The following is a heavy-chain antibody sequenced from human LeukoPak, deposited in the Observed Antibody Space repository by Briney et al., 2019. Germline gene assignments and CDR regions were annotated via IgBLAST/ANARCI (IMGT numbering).Heavy chain of an antibody. J-gene: IGHJ4*02. CDR2: IYSGGST. CDR1: GFTDSSNY. V-gene: IGHV3-66*01. CDR3: ARSVHYCSGGSCYETDYFDY. D-gene: IGHD2-15*01. Sequence: GGSLRLSCAASGFTDSSNYMSWVRQAPGKGLEWVSVIYSGGSTYYADSVKGRFTISRDNSKNTLYLQMNSLRADDTAVYYCARSVHYCSGGSCYETDYFDYWGQGTLVTVSS.